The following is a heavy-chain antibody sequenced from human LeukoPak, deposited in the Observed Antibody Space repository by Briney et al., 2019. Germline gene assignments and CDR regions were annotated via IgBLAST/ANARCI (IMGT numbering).Heavy chain of an antibody. CDR2: IYSGGTT. CDR3: ARGWIQLSSGWYVLGY. J-gene: IGHJ4*02. Sequence: GGSLRLSCAASGFTVSSDYMSWVRQAPGKGLERVSVIYSGGTTYYADSVKGRFTISRDNSKNTLYLQMNSLRAEDTAVYYCARGWIQLSSGWYVLGYWGQGALVTVSS. D-gene: IGHD5-18*01. CDR1: GFTVSSDY. V-gene: IGHV3-53*01.